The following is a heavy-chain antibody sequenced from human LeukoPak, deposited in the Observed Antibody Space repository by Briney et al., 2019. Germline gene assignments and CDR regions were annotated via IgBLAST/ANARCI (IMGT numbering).Heavy chain of an antibody. Sequence: PSETLSLTCTVSGGSISSSSYYWGWIRQPPGKGLEWIGSIYYSGSTYYNPSLKSRVTISVDTSKNQFPLKLSSVTAADTAVYYCARAYGQGDTAMVIHHFDYWGQGTLVTVSS. J-gene: IGHJ4*02. CDR3: ARAYGQGDTAMVIHHFDY. CDR2: IYYSGST. V-gene: IGHV4-39*01. CDR1: GGSISSSSYY. D-gene: IGHD5-18*01.